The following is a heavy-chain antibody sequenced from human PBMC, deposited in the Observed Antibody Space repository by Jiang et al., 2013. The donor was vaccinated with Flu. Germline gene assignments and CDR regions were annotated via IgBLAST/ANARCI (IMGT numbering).Heavy chain of an antibody. CDR2: IFWDDDE. CDR1: GFSLTTNGVG. D-gene: IGHD3-22*01. Sequence: KPTQTLTLTCTFSGFSLTTNGVGVGWIRQPPGKALEWLTVIFWDDDERYSPSLKSRLTITKDTSKSQVVLTVTNMDPVDTATYYCAQYFRYDGGSYHWGSWGQGTLV. J-gene: IGHJ5*02. CDR3: AQYFRYDGGSYHWGS. V-gene: IGHV2-5*02.